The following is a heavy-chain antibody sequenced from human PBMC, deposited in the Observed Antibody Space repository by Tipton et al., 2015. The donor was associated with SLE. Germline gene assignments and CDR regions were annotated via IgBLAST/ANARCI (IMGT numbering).Heavy chain of an antibody. V-gene: IGHV4-38-2*01. J-gene: IGHJ4*02. Sequence: TLSLTCDVSGYSMSSGHYWGWIRQPPGKGLEWIGSLYATGGGDYNPSLKSRVTISLDTSNNQFSLRLSSVTAADTAIYFCARAKRIIAVSGTSPHYFNSWGQGILVTVSS. CDR2: LYATGGG. CDR1: GYSMSSGHY. CDR3: ARAKRIIAVSGTSPHYFNS. D-gene: IGHD6-19*01.